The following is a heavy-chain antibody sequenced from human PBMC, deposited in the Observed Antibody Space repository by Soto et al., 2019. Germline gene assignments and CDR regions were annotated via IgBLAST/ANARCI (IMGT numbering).Heavy chain of an antibody. Sequence: DVQLVESGGGLVQPGRSLRLSCAASGFTFDDYAMHWVRQAPGKGLEWVSGISWNSGSIGYADSVKGRFTISRDNAKNSLYLQMNSLRAEDTALYYCAKDYSSSSLGYYYYMDVWGKGTTVTVSS. CDR2: ISWNSGSI. CDR3: AKDYSSSSLGYYYYMDV. CDR1: GFTFDDYA. D-gene: IGHD6-6*01. V-gene: IGHV3-9*01. J-gene: IGHJ6*03.